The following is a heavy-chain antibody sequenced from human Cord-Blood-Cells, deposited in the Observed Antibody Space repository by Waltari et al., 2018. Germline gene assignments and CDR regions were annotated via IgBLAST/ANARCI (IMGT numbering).Heavy chain of an antibody. Sequence: SYAISWVRQAPGQWLEWMGGIIPIFGTANYAQKFQGRVTITADESTSTAYMELSSLRSEDTAVYYCARDRQFGRNYDILTGYYYWGQGTLVTVSS. CDR3: ARDRQFGRNYDILTGYYY. D-gene: IGHD3-9*01. CDR1: SYA. J-gene: IGHJ4*02. CDR2: IIPIFGTA. V-gene: IGHV1-69*01.